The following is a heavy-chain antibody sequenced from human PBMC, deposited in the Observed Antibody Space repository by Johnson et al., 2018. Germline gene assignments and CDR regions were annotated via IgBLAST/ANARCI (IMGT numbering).Heavy chain of an antibody. Sequence: VQLVQSGGGLVQPGGSLRLSCAASGLTFSSYNMHWVRQAPGKGLEWVANIKEDATEKNYVDSVKGRFTISSDNAKKSFYLQMSSLRVEDTAVYYCVVGMMDFEHWGQGSLVTVYS. D-gene: IGHD1-26*01. CDR3: VVGMMDFEH. V-gene: IGHV3-7*01. CDR1: GLTFSSYN. CDR2: IKEDATEK. J-gene: IGHJ1*01.